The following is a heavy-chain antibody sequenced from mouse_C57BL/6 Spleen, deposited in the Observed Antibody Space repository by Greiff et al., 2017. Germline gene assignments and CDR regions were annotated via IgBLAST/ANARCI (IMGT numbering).Heavy chain of an antibody. CDR3: ARQYYGFYAMDY. V-gene: IGHV5-6*02. Sequence: DVMLVESGGDLVKPGGSLKLSCAASGFTFSSYGMSWVRQTPDKRLEWVATISSGGSYTYYPDSVKGRFTISRDNAKNTLYLQMSSLKSEDTAMYYCARQYYGFYAMDYWGQGTSVTVSS. CDR1: GFTFSSYG. CDR2: ISSGGSYT. D-gene: IGHD1-1*01. J-gene: IGHJ4*01.